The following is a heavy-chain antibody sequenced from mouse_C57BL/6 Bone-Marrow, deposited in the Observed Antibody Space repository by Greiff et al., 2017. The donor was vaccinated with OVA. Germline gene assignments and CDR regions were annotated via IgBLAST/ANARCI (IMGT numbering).Heavy chain of an antibody. CDR1: GYTFTSYG. CDR3: ASHYYGSSFYYYAMDY. V-gene: IGHV1-81*01. CDR2: IYPRSGNT. J-gene: IGHJ4*01. D-gene: IGHD1-1*01. Sequence: VQLQQSGAELARPGASVKLSCKASGYTFTSYGISWVKQRTGQGLEWIGEIYPRSGNTYYNEKFKGKATLTADKSSSTAYMELRSLTSEDSAVYFCASHYYGSSFYYYAMDYWGQGTSVTVSS.